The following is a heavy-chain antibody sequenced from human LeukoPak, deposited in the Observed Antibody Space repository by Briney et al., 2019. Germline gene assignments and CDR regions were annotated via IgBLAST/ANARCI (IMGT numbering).Heavy chain of an antibody. D-gene: IGHD5-24*01. J-gene: IGHJ4*02. Sequence: GASVKVSCKASGYTFTSYYIHWERQVPGQGLEWMGVINPSGGSTTYAQKFQGRVTMTRDTSTSTVYMELSSLGSEDTAVYYCSRDRGRWLHFTLLDYWGQGTLVTVSS. CDR2: INPSGGST. CDR3: SRDRGRWLHFTLLDY. V-gene: IGHV1-46*01. CDR1: GYTFTSYY.